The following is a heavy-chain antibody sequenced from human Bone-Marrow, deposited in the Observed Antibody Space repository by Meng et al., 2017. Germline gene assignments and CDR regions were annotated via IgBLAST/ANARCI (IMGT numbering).Heavy chain of an antibody. V-gene: IGHV3-74*01. CDR2: MNSDGSST. D-gene: IGHD3-10*01. CDR1: GFTFSSYW. Sequence: GESLKISCAASGFTFSSYWMHWVRQAPGKGRVWVSRMNSDGSSTSYADAVKGRFTISRDNAKTTLYLQMNSLRAEDTAVYYCARVTPRTYYNWGQGTLVTVSS. CDR3: ARVTPRTYYN. J-gene: IGHJ4*02.